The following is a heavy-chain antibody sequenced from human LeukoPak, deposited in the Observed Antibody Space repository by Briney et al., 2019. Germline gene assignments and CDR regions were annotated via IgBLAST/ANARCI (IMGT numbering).Heavy chain of an antibody. J-gene: IGHJ4*02. V-gene: IGHV4-34*01. CDR1: GGSFSGYY. CDR2: INHSGST. D-gene: IGHD3-16*01. Sequence: SETLSLTCAVYGGSFSGYYWSWIRQPPGKGLEWIGEINHSGSTNYNPSLKRRVTISVDTSKNQFSLKLSSVTAADTAVYYCARGSRVWGSYVDYWGQGTLVTVSS. CDR3: ARGSRVWGSYVDY.